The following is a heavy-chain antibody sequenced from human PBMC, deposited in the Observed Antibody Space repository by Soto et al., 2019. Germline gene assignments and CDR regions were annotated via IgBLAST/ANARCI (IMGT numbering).Heavy chain of an antibody. J-gene: IGHJ6*02. Sequence: SETLSLTCTVSGVSVNSGNYYWSWIRQTPGKGLERIGYIYHSGSTNYNPSLKSRVTISVDKSKNQFSLKLSSVTAADTAVCFFSSQSEYYYALGRAAPLYGMDVWGQGTTVTVSS. D-gene: IGHD3-10*01. V-gene: IGHV4-61*01. CDR3: SSQSEYYYALGRAAPLYGMDV. CDR1: GVSVNSGNYY. CDR2: IYHSGST.